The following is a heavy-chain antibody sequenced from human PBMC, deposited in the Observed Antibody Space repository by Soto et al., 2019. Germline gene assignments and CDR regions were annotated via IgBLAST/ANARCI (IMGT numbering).Heavy chain of an antibody. CDR1: GFTFNNYD. J-gene: IGHJ4*02. CDR3: ARSLGPSRHFFDH. D-gene: IGHD3-16*01. CDR2: LSDTT. Sequence: EVQLLDSGGDLVHPGGSLRLSCAASGFTFNNYDMSWVRQAPGKGLEWVSTLSDTTYYADSVRGRFTISRDTSGSTLYLQMNTLGVDDTAVYYCARSLGPSRHFFDHWGQGTLVTVSS. V-gene: IGHV3-23*01.